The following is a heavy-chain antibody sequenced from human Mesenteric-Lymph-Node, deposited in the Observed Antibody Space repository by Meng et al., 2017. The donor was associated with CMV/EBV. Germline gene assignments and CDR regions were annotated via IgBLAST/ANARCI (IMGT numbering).Heavy chain of an antibody. CDR1: GFILSDHY. Sequence: CAASGFILSDHYMDWVRQAPGKGLEWVGRRRNKARRYTTEYAASVKDRFTISRDDSKTSLYLQMNSLKSEDTAVYYCSRLYGGGSDYWGQGTLVTVSS. D-gene: IGHD3-10*01. V-gene: IGHV3-72*01. CDR3: SRLYGGGSDY. CDR2: RRNKARRYTT. J-gene: IGHJ4*02.